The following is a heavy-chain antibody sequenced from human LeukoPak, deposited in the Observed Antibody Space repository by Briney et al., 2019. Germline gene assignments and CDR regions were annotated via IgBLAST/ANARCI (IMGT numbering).Heavy chain of an antibody. CDR3: ARERIGGGLDF. Sequence: GGSLRLSCAASGFTFDDYGFSWVRQAPGKGLEWVCDLNYNGGGTDYADSVKGRFPVSRDNAKNTLYLQMNSLTADDTALYYCARERIGGGLDFRGQGTLVTVSS. V-gene: IGHV3-20*04. CDR1: GFTFDDYG. J-gene: IGHJ4*01. D-gene: IGHD2-15*01. CDR2: LNYNGGGT.